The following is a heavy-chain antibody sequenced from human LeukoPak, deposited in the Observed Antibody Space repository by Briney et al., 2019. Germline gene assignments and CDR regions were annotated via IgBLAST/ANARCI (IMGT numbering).Heavy chain of an antibody. D-gene: IGHD2/OR15-2a*01. Sequence: QTGGSLRLSCAASGFSFSTQWMSWVRQAPGKGLEWVAIVNQGGTGKYYVDSVKGRFTISRDNAKNMLYLQMNSLSADDTAVYYCTRDLIYGGQGTLVTVSS. J-gene: IGHJ4*02. CDR2: VNQGGTGK. V-gene: IGHV3-7*01. CDR1: GFSFSTQW. CDR3: TRDLIY.